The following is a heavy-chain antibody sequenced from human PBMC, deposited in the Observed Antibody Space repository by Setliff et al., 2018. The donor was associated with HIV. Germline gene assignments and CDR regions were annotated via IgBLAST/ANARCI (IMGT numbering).Heavy chain of an antibody. CDR3: ARAPANYHDSSGYFYPYFDF. D-gene: IGHD3-22*01. CDR1: GGSILSSGGYF. CDR2: VYFLGNR. V-gene: IGHV4-39*02. J-gene: IGHJ4*02. Sequence: LSLTCTVSGGSILSSGGYFWGWIRQSPGRGLEWLGTVYFLGNRYLNPSLKSRVAVSVDTSKNRFSLRLTSVTAADTTVYYCARAPANYHDSSGYFYPYFDFWGQGTLVTVSS.